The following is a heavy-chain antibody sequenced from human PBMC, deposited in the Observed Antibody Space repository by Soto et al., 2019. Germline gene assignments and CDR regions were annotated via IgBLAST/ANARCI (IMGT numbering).Heavy chain of an antibody. J-gene: IGHJ6*02. CDR2: INHSGST. D-gene: IGHD5-12*01. CDR1: GGSISSSNW. V-gene: IGHV4-4*02. CDR3: ARGYDSGDYYYYGMDV. Sequence: SETLSLTCAVSGGSISSSNWWSWVRQPPGKGLEWIGEINHSGSTNYNPSLKSRVTISVDTSKNQFSLYLQMNNLRAEDTAVYYCARGYDSGDYYYYGMDVWGQGTTVTVSS.